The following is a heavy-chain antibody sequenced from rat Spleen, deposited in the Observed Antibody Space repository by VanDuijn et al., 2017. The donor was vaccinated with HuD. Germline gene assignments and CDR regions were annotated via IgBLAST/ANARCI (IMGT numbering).Heavy chain of an antibody. D-gene: IGHD5-1*01. V-gene: IGHV5-29*01. CDR2: FSYDGIST. Sequence: EVQLVESGGGLVQPGGSLKLSCAASGFTFNNYGMAWVRQAPTKGLEWVATFSYDGISTYYRDSVRGRFTISSDDAKTTLYLQMDSLRSEDTATYYCARLTGGHFDYWGQGVMGTVSS. J-gene: IGHJ2*01. CDR1: GFTFNNYG. CDR3: ARLTGGHFDY.